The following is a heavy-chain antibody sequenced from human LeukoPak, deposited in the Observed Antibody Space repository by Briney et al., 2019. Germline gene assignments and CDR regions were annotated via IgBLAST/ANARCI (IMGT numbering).Heavy chain of an antibody. Sequence: GGSLRLSCAASGFTFIGYGMHWVRQAPGKGLEWVAFIPYDGSNKYYADSVEGRLTISRDNSKNTLYLQMNSLRSEDTAVYYCARDRGMTTNSFDYWGQGTLVTVSS. J-gene: IGHJ4*02. CDR1: GFTFIGYG. D-gene: IGHD4-11*01. CDR3: ARDRGMTTNSFDY. CDR2: IPYDGSNK. V-gene: IGHV3-30*02.